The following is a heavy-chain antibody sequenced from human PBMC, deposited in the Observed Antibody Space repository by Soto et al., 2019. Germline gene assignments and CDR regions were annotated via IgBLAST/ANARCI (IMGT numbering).Heavy chain of an antibody. CDR3: ARDIGNDVMYCDFYGVDV. CDR2: IKQAGSGK. V-gene: IGHV3-7*03. D-gene: IGHD2-8*02. J-gene: IGHJ6*02. Sequence: EVQLVESGGGLVQPGGSLRLSCAASGFTFSDYWMSWVRQAPGKGLEWVANIKQAGSGKYYVDSVKGRFTISRDNAKNSLYLQMNGLRAEDTAVYYWARDIGNDVMYCDFYGVDVWGQGTTVTVSS. CDR1: GFTFSDYW.